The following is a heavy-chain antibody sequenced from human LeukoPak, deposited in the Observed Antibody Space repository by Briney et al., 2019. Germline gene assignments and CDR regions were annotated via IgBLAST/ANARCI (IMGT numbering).Heavy chain of an antibody. J-gene: IGHJ4*02. Sequence: SVKVSCKASGGTFSSYAISWVRQAPGQGLEWMGGIIPIFGTANYAQKFQGRVTITADESTSTAYMELSSLRSEDTAVYYCGRPPGGYSGWYHFYYFDYWGQGTLVTVSS. D-gene: IGHD6-19*01. CDR2: IIPIFGTA. CDR1: GGTFSSYA. V-gene: IGHV1-69*01. CDR3: GRPPGGYSGWYHFYYFDY.